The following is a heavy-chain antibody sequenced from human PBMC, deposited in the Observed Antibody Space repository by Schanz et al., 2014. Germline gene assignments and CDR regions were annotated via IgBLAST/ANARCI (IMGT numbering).Heavy chain of an antibody. CDR3: AKVGLYYYGSGFDY. D-gene: IGHD3-10*01. Sequence: QVQLVESGGGVVQPGRSLRLSCAASGFTFSSSAMHWVRQAPGKGLEWVAVISYDGSNKYYADSVKGRFTISRDNSKNTLYLQMNSLRAEDTAVYYCAKVGLYYYGSGFDYWGQGTLVTVSS. J-gene: IGHJ4*02. CDR2: ISYDGSNK. V-gene: IGHV3-30*04. CDR1: GFTFSSSA.